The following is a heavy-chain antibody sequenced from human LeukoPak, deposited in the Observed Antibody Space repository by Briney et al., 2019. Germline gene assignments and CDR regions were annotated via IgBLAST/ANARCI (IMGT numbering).Heavy chain of an antibody. CDR1: GFTFSAYA. D-gene: IGHD6-13*01. V-gene: IGHV3-30*02. CDR3: AKVSSSCPDCSFDS. CDR2: IRYNGGKE. J-gene: IGHJ4*02. Sequence: GGSLRLSCTASGFTFSAYAMHWVRQARGKGLEWVAFIRYNGGKEHHADSVKGRFTISRDNSKNTLYLQMNSLRAEDTAVYYCAKVSSSCPDCSFDSWGQGTLVTVSS.